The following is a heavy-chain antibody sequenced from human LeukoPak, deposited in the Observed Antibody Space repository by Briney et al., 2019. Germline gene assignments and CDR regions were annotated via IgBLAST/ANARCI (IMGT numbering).Heavy chain of an antibody. V-gene: IGHV5-51*01. D-gene: IGHD5-18*01. CDR3: ASTLRAAMGHDAFDI. CDR1: GYSFVSYW. J-gene: IGHJ3*02. Sequence: GESLKISCKGSGYSFVSYWIGWVRQMPGKGLEWLGIIYPGDSDTTYSPSFQGQVTISVDKSISAAYLQWSSLKASDTAIYYCASTLRAAMGHDAFDIWGQGTMVTVSS. CDR2: IYPGDSDT.